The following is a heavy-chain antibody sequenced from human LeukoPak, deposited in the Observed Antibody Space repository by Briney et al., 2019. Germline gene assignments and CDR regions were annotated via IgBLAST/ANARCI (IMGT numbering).Heavy chain of an antibody. CDR2: ISGSGGST. CDR1: GFTFSSYA. D-gene: IGHD3-3*01. CDR3: AKDDLQYYGFWSGYYTRYYYYGMDV. Sequence: GGSLRLSCAASGFTFSSYAMSWVRQAPGKGLEWVSAISGSGGSTYYADSVKGRFTISRDNSKNTLYLQMNSLRAEDTAVYYCAKDDLQYYGFWSGYYTRYYYYGMDVWGQGTTVTVSS. J-gene: IGHJ6*02. V-gene: IGHV3-23*01.